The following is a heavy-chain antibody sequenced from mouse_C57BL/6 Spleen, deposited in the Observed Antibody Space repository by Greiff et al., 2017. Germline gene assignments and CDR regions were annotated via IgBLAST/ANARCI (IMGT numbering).Heavy chain of an antibody. CDR2: IRSKSNNYAT. V-gene: IGHV10-1*01. J-gene: IGHJ2*01. CDR3: VRQGRDSYYFDY. Sequence: EVQRVESGGGLVQPKGSLKLSCAASGFSFNTYAMNWVRQAPGKGLEWVARIRSKSNNYATYYADSVKDRFTISRDDSESMLYLQMNNLKTEDTAMYYCVRQGRDSYYFDYWGQGTTLTVSS. D-gene: IGHD3-3*01. CDR1: GFSFNTYA.